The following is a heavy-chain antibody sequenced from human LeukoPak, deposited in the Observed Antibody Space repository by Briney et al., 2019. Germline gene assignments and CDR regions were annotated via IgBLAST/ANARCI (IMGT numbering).Heavy chain of an antibody. CDR2: IYYSGST. CDR1: GGSISSGDYY. J-gene: IGHJ6*02. D-gene: IGHD2-21*02. CDR3: ARVSVVTGSYYYYYGMDV. Sequence: SETLSLTCTVSGGSISSGDYYWSWIRQPPGTGLEWIGYIYYSGSTYYNPSLKSRVTISVDTSKNQFSLRLSSVTAADTAVYYCARVSVVTGSYYYYYGMDVWGQGTTVTVSS. V-gene: IGHV4-30-4*01.